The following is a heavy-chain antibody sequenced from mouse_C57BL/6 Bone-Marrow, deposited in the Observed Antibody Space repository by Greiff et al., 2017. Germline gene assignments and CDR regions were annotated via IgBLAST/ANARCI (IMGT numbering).Heavy chain of an antibody. V-gene: IGHV7-3*01. D-gene: IGHD1-1*01. CDR2: IRNKANGYTT. CDR1: GFTFTDYY. CDR3: ARYDYGSGGWYFDV. J-gene: IGHJ1*03. Sequence: EVKLVESGGGLVQPGGSLSLSCAASGFTFTDYYMSWVRQPPGKALEWLGFIRNKANGYTTEYSASVKGRFTISRDNSPSILYLQMDALRAEDSATYYCARYDYGSGGWYFDVWGTGTTVTVSS.